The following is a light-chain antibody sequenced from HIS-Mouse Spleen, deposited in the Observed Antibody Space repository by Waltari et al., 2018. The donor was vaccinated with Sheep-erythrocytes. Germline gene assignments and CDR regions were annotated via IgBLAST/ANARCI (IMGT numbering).Light chain of an antibody. J-gene: IGLJ2*01. CDR1: KLGDKY. CDR2: QDT. Sequence: SYELTRPPSVSVSPAQTASIPCPGDKLGDKYSCWYQQKPGQSPVLVTYQDTTRPSGNPGRCSGSNSGNTATLTISGTQAMDEADYYCQAWDSSTAVFGGGTKLTVL. V-gene: IGLV3-1*01. CDR3: QAWDSSTAV.